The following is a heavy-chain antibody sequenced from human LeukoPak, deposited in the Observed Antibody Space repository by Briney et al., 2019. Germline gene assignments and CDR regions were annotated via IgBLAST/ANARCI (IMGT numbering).Heavy chain of an antibody. J-gene: IGHJ4*02. V-gene: IGHV4-4*07. CDR2: IHTTGST. Sequence: SETLSLTCTVSGGSISSYYWSWIRQPAGKGLEWIGRIHTTGSTNYNPSLKSRVTMSVDTSKNQFSLKLSSVTAADTAVYYCARFSGANYYDSSGYYYFDYWGQGTLVTVSS. D-gene: IGHD3-22*01. CDR3: ARFSGANYYDSSGYYYFDY. CDR1: GGSISSYY.